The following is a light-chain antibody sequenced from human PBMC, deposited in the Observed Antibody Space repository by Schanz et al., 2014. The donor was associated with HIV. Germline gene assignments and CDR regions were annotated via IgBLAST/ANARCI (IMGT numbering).Light chain of an antibody. CDR1: TSDFKTNA. V-gene: IGLV1-44*01. J-gene: IGLJ2*01. CDR3: AVWDDSLNGVV. Sequence: QSVLTQAPSASGTPGQRVTISCSGSTSDFKTNAVLWYQQLPGAAPKLLIYNTYHRPSGVPDRFSGSKSGTSASLAISGLQSEDEADYYCAVWDDSLNGVVFGGGTKLTVL. CDR2: NTY.